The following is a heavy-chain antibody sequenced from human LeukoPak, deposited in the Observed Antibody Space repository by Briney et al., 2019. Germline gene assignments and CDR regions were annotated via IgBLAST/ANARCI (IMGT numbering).Heavy chain of an antibody. CDR1: GFIFSSYA. CDR3: AKDAYSSGWLYYFDY. V-gene: IGHV3-23*01. CDR2: ISGSGGST. D-gene: IGHD6-19*01. Sequence: PGGSLRLSCAASGFIFSSYAMSWVRQAPGKGLEWVSAISGSGGSTYYADSVKGRFTISRDNSKNTLYLQMNSLRAEDTAVYYCAKDAYSSGWLYYFDYWGQGTLVTVSS. J-gene: IGHJ4*02.